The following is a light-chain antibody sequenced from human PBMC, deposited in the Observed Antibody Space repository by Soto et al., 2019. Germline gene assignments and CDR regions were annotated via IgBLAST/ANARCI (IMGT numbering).Light chain of an antibody. CDR2: AAS. CDR3: QQYNSYLYT. Sequence: DIVMTQSPGTLSVSPGERATLSCRASQTIDTNLAWYQQKPGQAPRLLIFAASTRATGIPARFSGSGSGTEFSLTITSLQPDDFATYYCQQYNSYLYTFGQGTKVDIK. J-gene: IGKJ2*01. V-gene: IGKV3-15*01. CDR1: QTIDTN.